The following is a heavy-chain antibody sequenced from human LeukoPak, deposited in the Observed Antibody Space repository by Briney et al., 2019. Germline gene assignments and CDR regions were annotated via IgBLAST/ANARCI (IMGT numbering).Heavy chain of an antibody. D-gene: IGHD3-3*01. CDR3: ARDRDFGVGNWFDP. Sequence: GGSLRLSCTASGFPFSDYTLTWVRQAPGKGLEWVASISSRSTYIYYADSVRGRFTTSRDDARKSLYLQVNSLRAEDTAVYYCARDRDFGVGNWFDPWGQGTLVTVSS. CDR1: GFPFSDYT. V-gene: IGHV3-21*01. CDR2: ISSRSTYI. J-gene: IGHJ5*02.